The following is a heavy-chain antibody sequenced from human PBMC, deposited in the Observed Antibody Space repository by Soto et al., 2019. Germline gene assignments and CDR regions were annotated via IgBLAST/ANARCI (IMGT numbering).Heavy chain of an antibody. CDR3: ARGDIYDSGSYLNY. J-gene: IGHJ4*02. Sequence: SETLSLTCAVYGGSFSGYYWSWIRQPPGKGLEWIGEINHSGTTNYNPSLKGRVTISVDTSKNQFSLKVRSVTAADTALYYCARGDIYDSGSYLNYWSQGDLVT. D-gene: IGHD3-10*01. V-gene: IGHV4-34*01. CDR1: GGSFSGYY. CDR2: INHSGTT.